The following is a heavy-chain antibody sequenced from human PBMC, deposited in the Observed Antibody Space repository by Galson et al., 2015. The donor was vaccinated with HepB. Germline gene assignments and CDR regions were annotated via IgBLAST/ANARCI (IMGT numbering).Heavy chain of an antibody. V-gene: IGHV3-33*01. Sequence: SLRLSCAASGFTFSSYGMHWVRPAPGKGLEWVAVIWYDGSNKYYADSVKGRFTISRDNSKNTLYLQMNSLRAEDTAVYYCARGGFCSGGSCPHLDDWGQGTLVSVSS. CDR1: GFTFSSYG. D-gene: IGHD2-15*01. CDR2: IWYDGSNK. CDR3: ARGGFCSGGSCPHLDD. J-gene: IGHJ4*02.